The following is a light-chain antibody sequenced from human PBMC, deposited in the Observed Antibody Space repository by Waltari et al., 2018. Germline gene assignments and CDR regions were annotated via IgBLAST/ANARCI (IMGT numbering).Light chain of an antibody. CDR3: CSYVSPTTFEV. V-gene: IGLV2-23*02. J-gene: IGLJ2*01. Sequence: QSALTQPASVSGSPGQSITISCTGTSSDVGSYDRGSWYQQHPGKAPKLIIYEVTKRPSGVSYRFSGSKSGNTASLTISGLQAEDEAEYYCCSYVSPTTFEVFGGGTKLTVL. CDR2: EVT. CDR1: SSDVGSYDR.